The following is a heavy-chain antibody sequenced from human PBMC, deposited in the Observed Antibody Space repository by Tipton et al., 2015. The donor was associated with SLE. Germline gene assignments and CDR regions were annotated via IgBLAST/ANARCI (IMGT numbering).Heavy chain of an antibody. D-gene: IGHD1-26*01. V-gene: IGHV3-74*01. CDR1: GFTFNNYW. CDR3: AREPIVGAALPVDF. Sequence: SLRLSCAASGFTFNNYWLHWVRQAPGKGLVWVSRMISDGSITTYADPVKGRFTISRDNAKNTVYLQMNRLRAEDTAVCYCAREPIVGAALPVDFWGQGTLVTVSS. J-gene: IGHJ4*02. CDR2: MISDGSIT.